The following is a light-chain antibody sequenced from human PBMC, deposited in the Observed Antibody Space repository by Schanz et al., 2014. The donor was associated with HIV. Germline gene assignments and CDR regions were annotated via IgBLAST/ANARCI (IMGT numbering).Light chain of an antibody. CDR3: QQYVTSTRIT. CDR1: QSVSSY. J-gene: IGKJ4*01. CDR2: DAS. V-gene: IGKV3-11*01. Sequence: EIVLTQSPATLSLSPGERVTLSCRASQSVSSYLAWYQQKPGQAPRLLIHDASNRATGIPARFSGSGSGTDFTLTISSLEPEDSAVYYCQQYVTSTRITFGGGTKVEIK.